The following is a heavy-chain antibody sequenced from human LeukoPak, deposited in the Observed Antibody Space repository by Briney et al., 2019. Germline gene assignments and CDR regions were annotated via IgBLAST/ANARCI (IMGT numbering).Heavy chain of an antibody. Sequence: SETLSLTCTVSGASISGFYWSWIRQPPGKGLEWIGYIYSSGSTNYNPSLKRRVTISVDTSNNQFSLNLTSVTAADTAVYYCARGDHSSSSGCCFDFWGQGTLVTVSS. CDR1: GASISGFY. D-gene: IGHD6-6*01. CDR2: IYSSGST. V-gene: IGHV4-59*01. J-gene: IGHJ4*02. CDR3: ARGDHSSSSGCCFDF.